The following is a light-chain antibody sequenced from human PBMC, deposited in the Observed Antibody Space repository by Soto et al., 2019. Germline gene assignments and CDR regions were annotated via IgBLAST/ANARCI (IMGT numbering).Light chain of an antibody. CDR1: QSIRTY. V-gene: IGKV1-39*01. CDR3: QQSYITPRT. J-gene: IGKJ1*01. CDR2: ASS. Sequence: IQMTQSPSSLSASVGDRVNISCRASQSIRTYLNWYQQKPGKAPKLLIYASSILQSGVTSRFSGSGSETDFTLTISSLQPEEFATYDCQQSYITPRTFGQGTKV.